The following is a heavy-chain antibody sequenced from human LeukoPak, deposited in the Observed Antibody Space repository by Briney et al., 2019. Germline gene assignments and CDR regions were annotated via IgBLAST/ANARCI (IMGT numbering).Heavy chain of an antibody. CDR1: GYTFTSYD. J-gene: IGHJ4*02. Sequence: ASVKVSCKASGYTFTSYDINWVRQATGQGLEWMGWMNPNSGNTGYAQKFQGRVTMTRNTSISTACMELSSLRSEDTAVYYCARSGSSEWELHFDYWGQGTLVTVSS. CDR3: ARSGSSEWELHFDY. V-gene: IGHV1-8*01. CDR2: MNPNSGNT. D-gene: IGHD1-26*01.